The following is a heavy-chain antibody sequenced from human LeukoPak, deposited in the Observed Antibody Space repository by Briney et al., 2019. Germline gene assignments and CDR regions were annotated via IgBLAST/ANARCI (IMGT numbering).Heavy chain of an antibody. J-gene: IGHJ6*03. V-gene: IGHV3-23*01. CDR2: ISAGGGSA. Sequence: GGSLRLSCAASGFTFDDYAMYWVRQAPGKGLEWASAISAGGGSAYYADSVKGRFTISRDNSKNTLYVQMHSPGAEDTAVYYCAKGPAADYFYYYMDVWGKGTTVTVSS. CDR3: AKGPAADYFYYYMDV. D-gene: IGHD2-2*01. CDR1: GFTFDDYA.